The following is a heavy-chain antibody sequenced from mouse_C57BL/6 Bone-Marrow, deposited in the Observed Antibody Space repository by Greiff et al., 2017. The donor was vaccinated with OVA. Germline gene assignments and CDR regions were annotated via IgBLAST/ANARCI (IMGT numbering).Heavy chain of an antibody. D-gene: IGHD2-1*01. Sequence: EVQLQQSGPELVKPGASVKISCKASGYSFTDYNMNWVKQSNGKSLEWIGVINPNYGTTSYNQKFKGKATLTVDKSSSTAYMQLNSLTSEDAAVDDWAPGGNYEAYWGQGTLVTVSA. CDR1: GYSFTDYN. CDR2: INPNYGTT. V-gene: IGHV1-39*01. J-gene: IGHJ3*01. CDR3: APGGNYEAY.